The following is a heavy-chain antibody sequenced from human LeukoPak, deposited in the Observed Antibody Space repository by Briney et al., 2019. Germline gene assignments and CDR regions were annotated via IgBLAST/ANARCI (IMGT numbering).Heavy chain of an antibody. V-gene: IGHV3-23*01. J-gene: IGHJ6*03. Sequence: GGSLRLSCAASGFTFSSYGMNWVRQAPGKGLEWVAAISGSGGTTYYADSVKGRLTISRDNSKNTLYLQMSSLRDEDAAVYYCARGQSYYYYMGVWGKGTTVTISS. CDR1: GFTFSSYG. CDR3: ARGQSYYYYMGV. D-gene: IGHD6-19*01. CDR2: ISGSGGTT.